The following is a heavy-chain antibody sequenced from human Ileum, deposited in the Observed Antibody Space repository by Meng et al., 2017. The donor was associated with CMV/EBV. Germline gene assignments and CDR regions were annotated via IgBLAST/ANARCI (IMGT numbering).Heavy chain of an antibody. D-gene: IGHD2-15*01. CDR3: ATEVCTATNCYTKGAFDI. V-gene: IGHV3-15*01. J-gene: IGHJ3*02. CDR2: IKAKRNGGTI. CDR1: AC. Sequence: ACMTWFRQAPGKGLQWVGRIKAKRNGGTIDYAGPVKGRFTISRDDSKNTLYLQMNSLKTEDTAMYYCATEVCTATNCYTKGAFDIWGQGTMVTVSS.